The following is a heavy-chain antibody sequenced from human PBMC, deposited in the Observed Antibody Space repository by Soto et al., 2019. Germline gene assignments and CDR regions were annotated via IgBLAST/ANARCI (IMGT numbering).Heavy chain of an antibody. J-gene: IGHJ6*03. V-gene: IGHV1-69*02. D-gene: IGHD3-10*01. CDR2: IIPIIGIA. CDR1: GGTFSSYT. Sequence: QVQLVQSGAEVKKPGSSVKVSCKASGGTFSSYTISWVRQAPGQGLEWMGRIIPIIGIANYAQKFQGRVTITADKSTSTAYMELSSLRSEDTAVYYCARVRRDYYGSAAPTLKNYYYMDVSGKGTTVTVSS. CDR3: ARVRRDYYGSAAPTLKNYYYMDV.